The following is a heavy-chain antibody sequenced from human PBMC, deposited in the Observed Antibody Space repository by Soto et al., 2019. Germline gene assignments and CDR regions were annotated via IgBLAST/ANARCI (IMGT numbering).Heavy chain of an antibody. CDR2: FYHTGSS. D-gene: IGHD3-22*01. J-gene: IGHJ4*02. CDR3: ARAVRDLMIVVV. Sequence: PSETLSLTCSVSGDSVNSGSSYWSWIRQPPGKGLEWIGYFYHTGSSDYNPSLKGRVTISLDPSKNQFSLRLNSVTAADTAVYYCARAVRDLMIVVVWGQGTLVTVSS. V-gene: IGHV4-61*01. CDR1: GDSVNSGSSY.